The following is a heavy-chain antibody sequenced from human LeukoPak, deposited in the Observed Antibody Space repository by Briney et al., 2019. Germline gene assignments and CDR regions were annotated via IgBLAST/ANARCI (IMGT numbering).Heavy chain of an antibody. CDR2: VSGIDGNT. Sequence: ASVKVSCKAPGYKFTDYGVNWVRQAPGQGLEWMGWVSGIDGNTKYARNLQGRVTMTRDTSTSTAFMELRSLTSDDTAIYYCARPGSDRARGWGYFDSWGKGTLVTVSS. J-gene: IGHJ4*02. CDR3: ARPGSDRARGWGYFDS. CDR1: GYKFTDYG. D-gene: IGHD3-10*01. V-gene: IGHV1-18*01.